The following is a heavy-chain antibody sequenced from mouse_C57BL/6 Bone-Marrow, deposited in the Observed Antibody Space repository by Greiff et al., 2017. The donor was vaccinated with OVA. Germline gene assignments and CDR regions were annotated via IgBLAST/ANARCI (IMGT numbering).Heavy chain of an antibody. D-gene: IGHD1-1*01. CDR1: GFSLTSYG. V-gene: IGHV2-2*01. CDR3: ARRGSSYVGYAMDY. CDR2: IWSGGST. J-gene: IGHJ4*01. Sequence: VQLVESGPGLVQPSQSLSITCTVSGFSLTSYGVHWVRQSPGKGLEWLGVIWSGGSTDYNAAFISRLSISKDNSKSQVFFKMNSLQADDTAIYYCARRGSSYVGYAMDYWGQGTSVTVSS.